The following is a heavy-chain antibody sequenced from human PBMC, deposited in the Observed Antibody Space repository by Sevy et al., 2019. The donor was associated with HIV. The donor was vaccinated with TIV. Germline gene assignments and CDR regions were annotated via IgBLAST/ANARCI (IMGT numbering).Heavy chain of an antibody. J-gene: IGHJ4*02. CDR3: ARDRVPYSSNWEFDY. V-gene: IGHV1-18*01. CDR1: GYTFSNYG. CDR2: ISSYNGNT. Sequence: ASVKVSCKASGYTFSNYGINWVRQAPGHGLEWMGWISSYNGNTNYAQKFQGRVTMTIDTPTSTGYMELRSLRSDDTAMYYCARDRVPYSSNWEFDYWGQGTLVTVSS. D-gene: IGHD6-13*01.